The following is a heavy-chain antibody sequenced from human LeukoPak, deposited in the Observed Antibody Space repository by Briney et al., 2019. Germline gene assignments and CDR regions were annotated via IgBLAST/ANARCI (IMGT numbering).Heavy chain of an antibody. J-gene: IGHJ4*02. CDR1: GGTFSSYA. Sequence: SVKVSCKASGGTFSSYAIGWVRQAPGQGLEWMGGIIPFLGTANYGQKFQGRVTITTVESTSTAYMELSSLRFEDTAIYYCARAATPGDWSPFDYWGQGTLVTVSS. D-gene: IGHD3/OR15-3a*01. CDR3: ARAATPGDWSPFDY. V-gene: IGHV1-69*05. CDR2: IIPFLGTA.